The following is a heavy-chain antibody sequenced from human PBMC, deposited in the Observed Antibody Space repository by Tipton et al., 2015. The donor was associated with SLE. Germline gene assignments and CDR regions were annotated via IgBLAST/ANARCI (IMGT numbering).Heavy chain of an antibody. Sequence: LRLSCTVSGGSISRGSYSWSWIRQPSGKGLEWIGRIYISGSTKYNPSLKSRVTISVDTSKNQFSLKLSSVTAADTAVYYCARDPGVVGWVNDAFDIWGQGTMVTVSS. J-gene: IGHJ3*02. CDR3: ARDPGVVGWVNDAFDI. CDR2: IYISGST. D-gene: IGHD2-15*01. V-gene: IGHV4-61*02. CDR1: GGSISRGSYS.